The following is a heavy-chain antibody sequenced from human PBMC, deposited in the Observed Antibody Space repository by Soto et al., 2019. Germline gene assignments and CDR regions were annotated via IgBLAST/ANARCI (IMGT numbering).Heavy chain of an antibody. CDR3: ARDVFAAGTRYYFDY. D-gene: IGHD6-13*01. V-gene: IGHV3-21*01. J-gene: IGHJ4*02. CDR1: GLTFSSYS. CDR2: ISSSSSYI. Sequence: VGSLRLSCAASGLTFSSYSMNWVRQAPGKGLEWVSSISSSSSYIYYADSVKGRFTISRDNAKNSLYLQMNSLRAEDTAVYYCARDVFAAGTRYYFDYWGQGTLVTVSS.